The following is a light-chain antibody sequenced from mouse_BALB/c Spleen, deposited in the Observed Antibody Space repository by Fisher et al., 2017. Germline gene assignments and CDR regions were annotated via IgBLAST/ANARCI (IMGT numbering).Light chain of an antibody. V-gene: IGKV4-53*01. CDR2: GTS. CDR3: QQWSSSPPIT. J-gene: IGKJ5*01. CDR1: SSISSSY. Sequence: DIVITQSPALMAASPGEKVTITCSVSSSISSSYLHWYQQKSGISPKPWIYGTSNLASGVPARFSGSGSGTSYSLTISSMEAEDAATYYCQQWSSSPPITFGAGTKLELK.